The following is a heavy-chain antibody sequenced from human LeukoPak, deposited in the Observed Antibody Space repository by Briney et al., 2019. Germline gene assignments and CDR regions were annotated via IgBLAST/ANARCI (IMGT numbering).Heavy chain of an antibody. CDR2: ISLDGATT. CDR3: AKASRAAAGSEMDY. V-gene: IGHV3-23*01. J-gene: IGHJ4*02. Sequence: GGSLRLSCAASGFTFSSYAMSWVRQAPGKGLEWVSGISLDGATTYYAGSVEGRFTISRDNSKNTLYLQMNSLRAEDTAVYYCAKASRAAAGSEMDYWGQGTLVTVSS. D-gene: IGHD6-13*01. CDR1: GFTFSSYA.